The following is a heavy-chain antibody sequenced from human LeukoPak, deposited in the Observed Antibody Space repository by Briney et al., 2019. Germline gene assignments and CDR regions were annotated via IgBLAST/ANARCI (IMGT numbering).Heavy chain of an antibody. CDR2: IYYSGST. CDR3: ARRNYYYYYMDV. J-gene: IGHJ6*03. CDR1: GGSISSSSSY. Sequence: SETLSLTCTVSGGSISSSSSYWGWIRQPPGKGPEWIGSIYYSGSTYYNPSLKSRVTISVDTSKNQFSLKLSSVTAADTAVYYCARRNYYYYYMDVWGKGTTVTISS. V-gene: IGHV4-39*01.